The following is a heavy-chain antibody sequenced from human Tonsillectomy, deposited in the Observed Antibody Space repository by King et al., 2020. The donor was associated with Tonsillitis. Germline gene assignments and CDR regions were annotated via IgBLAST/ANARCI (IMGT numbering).Heavy chain of an antibody. CDR1: GFSLSTSGVG. D-gene: IGHD2-21*01. V-gene: IGHV2-5*01. J-gene: IGHJ6*02. Sequence: TLKESGPTLVKPTQTLTLTCTFSGFSLSTSGVGVGWIRQPPGKALEWLALIYWNDDKRYSPSLKSRLTITKDTSKNQVVLTMTNMDPVDTATYYCAHSPGFPIRIAYTYGMDVWGQGTTVTVSS. CDR3: AHSPGFPIRIAYTYGMDV. CDR2: IYWNDDK.